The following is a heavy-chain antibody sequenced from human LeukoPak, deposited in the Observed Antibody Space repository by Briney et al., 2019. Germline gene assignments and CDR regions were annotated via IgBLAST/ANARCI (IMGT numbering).Heavy chain of an antibody. Sequence: ASVKVACKAAGYTFTSYGISWVRQAPGQGLEWMGWISAYNGNTNYAQKLQGRVTMTTDTSTSTAYMELRSLRSDDTAVYYCATGYTYDYSLYWGQGTLVTVSS. CDR2: ISAYNGNT. CDR3: ATGYTYDYSLY. J-gene: IGHJ4*02. D-gene: IGHD5-18*01. V-gene: IGHV1-18*01. CDR1: GYTFTSYG.